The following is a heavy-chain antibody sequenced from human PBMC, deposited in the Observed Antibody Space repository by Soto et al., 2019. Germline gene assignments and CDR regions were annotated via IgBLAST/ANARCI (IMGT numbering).Heavy chain of an antibody. J-gene: IGHJ6*02. D-gene: IGHD2-2*01. Sequence: PSETLSLTCTVSGGSISSYYWSWIRQPPGKGLEWIGYIYYSGSTYYNPSLKSRVTISVDTSKNQFSLKLSSVTAADTAVYYCARADIVVVPAGTYYYYYGMDVWGQGTTVTVSS. CDR1: GGSISSYY. CDR2: IYYSGST. CDR3: ARADIVVVPAGTYYYYYGMDV. V-gene: IGHV4-59*12.